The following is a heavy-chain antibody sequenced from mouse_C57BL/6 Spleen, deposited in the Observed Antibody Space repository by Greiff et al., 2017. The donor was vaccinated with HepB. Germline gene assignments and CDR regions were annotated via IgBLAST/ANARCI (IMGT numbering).Heavy chain of an antibody. CDR1: GYSFTGYF. D-gene: IGHD1-1*01. CDR2: INPYNGDT. J-gene: IGHJ2*01. Sequence: EVQLQQSGPELVKPGDSVKISCKASGYSFTGYFMNWVMQSHGKSLEWIGRINPYNGDTFYNQKFKGKATLPVDKSSSTAHMELRSLTSEDSAVYYCARRGLRSDYFDYWGQGTTLTVAS. CDR3: ARRGLRSDYFDY. V-gene: IGHV1-20*01.